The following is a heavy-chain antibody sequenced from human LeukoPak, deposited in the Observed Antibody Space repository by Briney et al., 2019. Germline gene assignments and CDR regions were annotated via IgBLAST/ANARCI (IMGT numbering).Heavy chain of an antibody. J-gene: IGHJ4*02. CDR3: AMRARGSYYGEYY. CDR1: GGTFSSYA. CDR2: IIPILGIA. V-gene: IGHV1-69*04. D-gene: IGHD1-26*01. Sequence: SVKVSCKASGGTFSSYAISLVRQAPGQGLEWMGRIIPILGIANYAQKFQGRVTITADKSTSTAYMELSSLRSEDTAVYYCAMRARGSYYGEYYWGQGTLVTVSS.